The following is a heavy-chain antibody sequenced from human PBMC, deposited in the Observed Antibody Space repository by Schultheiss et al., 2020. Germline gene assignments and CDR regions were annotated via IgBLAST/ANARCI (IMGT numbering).Heavy chain of an antibody. J-gene: IGHJ4*02. Sequence: GGSLRLSCAASGFTFSSYAMSWVRQAPGKGLEWVSSISSDNSYKYYADSVKGRFTISRDNSKNTLYLQMSSLRVEDTALYYCAKSRDFYNTSGHFAFWGPGTLVTVSS. CDR3: AKSRDFYNTSGHFAF. CDR2: ISSDNSYK. D-gene: IGHD3-10*01. CDR1: GFTFSSYA. V-gene: IGHV3-23*01.